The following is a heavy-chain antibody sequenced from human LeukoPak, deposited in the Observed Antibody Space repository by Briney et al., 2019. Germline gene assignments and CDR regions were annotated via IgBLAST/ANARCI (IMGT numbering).Heavy chain of an antibody. J-gene: IGHJ4*02. CDR3: ARNPSQERYQAYYFDY. CDR2: INPNSGGT. V-gene: IGHV1-2*02. Sequence: ASVKGSCKASGYTFTGYYMHWVRQAPGQGLEWMGWINPNSGGTNYAQKFQGRVTTTRDTSISTAYMELSRLRSDDTAVYYCARNPSQERYQAYYFDYWGQGTLVTVSS. CDR1: GYTFTGYY. D-gene: IGHD2-2*01.